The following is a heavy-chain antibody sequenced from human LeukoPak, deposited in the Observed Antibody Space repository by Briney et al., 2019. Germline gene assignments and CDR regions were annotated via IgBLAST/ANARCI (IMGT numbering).Heavy chain of an antibody. D-gene: IGHD6-13*01. CDR1: GGSISSGGYS. V-gene: IGHV4-30-2*01. CDR3: ARAVEWVLSIAAAGTGRGTPRINWFDP. CDR2: IYHSGST. J-gene: IGHJ5*02. Sequence: SETLSLTCAVSGGSISSGGYSWSWIRQPPGKGLEWIGYIYHSGSTYYNPSLKSRVTISVDRSKNQFSLKLSSVTAPDTAVYYCARAVEWVLSIAAAGTGRGTPRINWFDPWGQGTLVTVSS.